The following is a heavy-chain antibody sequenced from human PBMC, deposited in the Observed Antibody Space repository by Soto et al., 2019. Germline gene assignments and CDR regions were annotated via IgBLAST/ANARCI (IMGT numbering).Heavy chain of an antibody. J-gene: IGHJ6*02. CDR1: GFTFSSYA. D-gene: IGHD5-12*01. Sequence: QVQLVESGGGVVQPGRSLRLSCAASGFTFSSYAMHWVRQAPGKGLEWVAVISYDGSNKYYADSVKGRFTISRDNSKNTLYLQMNSLRAEDTAVYYCARGGDIVATAYYYDYGMDVWGQGATVTVSS. V-gene: IGHV3-30-3*01. CDR3: ARGGDIVATAYYYDYGMDV. CDR2: ISYDGSNK.